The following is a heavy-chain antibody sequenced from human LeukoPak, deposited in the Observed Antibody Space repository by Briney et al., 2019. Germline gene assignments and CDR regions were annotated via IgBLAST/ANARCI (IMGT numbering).Heavy chain of an antibody. CDR2: ISGSGAST. D-gene: IGHD6-19*01. V-gene: IGHV3-23*01. Sequence: PGGSLRLSCAASGFTFSSYAMSWVRQTPGKGLEWVSGISGSGASTYYADSVKGRFTISRDISKNTLYLQMNRLRAEDTAVYYCAKSLIPVAGTNNYMDVWGKGTTVTVSS. CDR1: GFTFSSYA. CDR3: AKSLIPVAGTNNYMDV. J-gene: IGHJ6*03.